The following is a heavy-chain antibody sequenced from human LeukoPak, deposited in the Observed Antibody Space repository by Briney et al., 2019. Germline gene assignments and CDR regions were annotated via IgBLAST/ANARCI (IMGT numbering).Heavy chain of an antibody. J-gene: IGHJ4*02. V-gene: IGHV3-48*03. CDR2: ISSSGSTI. CDR3: ARDPYYGDYVV. Sequence: QPGGSLRLSCAASGFTFSSYEMNWVRQAPGKGLEWGSYISSSGSTIYYADSVKGRFTISRDNAKNSLYLQPNSLRAEDTAVYYCARDPYYGDYVVWGQGTLVTVSS. CDR1: GFTFSSYE. D-gene: IGHD4-17*01.